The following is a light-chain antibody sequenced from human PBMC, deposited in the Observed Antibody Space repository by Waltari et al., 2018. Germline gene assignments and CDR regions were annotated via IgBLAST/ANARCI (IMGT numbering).Light chain of an antibody. V-gene: IGLV1-44*01. CDR2: RKN. CDR1: SSNVGSNV. Sequence: QSEMSQPPSVSGTPGQTVTISCSGRSSNVGSNVVTWYQQLPGTAPKLLIYRKNQRHSGVPDRFSGSNSGTSASLAISGLQSEDEADYYCAAWDDSLNGRWVFGAGTKLTVL. J-gene: IGLJ2*01. CDR3: AAWDDSLNGRWV.